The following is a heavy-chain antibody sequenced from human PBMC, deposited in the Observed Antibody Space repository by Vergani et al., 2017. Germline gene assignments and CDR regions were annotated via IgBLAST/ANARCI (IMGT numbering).Heavy chain of an antibody. CDR2: ISWNSGAV. CDR1: GITFWKFG. Sequence: EVDLVESGGGLAQPGGSLRLSCEASGITFWKFGMHWVRQGPGKGLEWVSGISWNSGAVDYADSVRGRFTISRDNAKNSLFLEMNSLRFEDTAVYFCTKGSVYYDDSAGHGYDPYTRFDLWGQGTLVTVSS. D-gene: IGHD3-16*01. J-gene: IGHJ3*01. V-gene: IGHV3-9*01. CDR3: TKGSVYYDDSAGHGYDPYTRFDL.